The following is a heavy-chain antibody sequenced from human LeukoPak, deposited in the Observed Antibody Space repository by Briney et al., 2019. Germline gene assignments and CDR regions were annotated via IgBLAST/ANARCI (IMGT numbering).Heavy chain of an antibody. CDR1: GGSISSSSYY. CDR3: ARHSSVARSFYYYYYMDV. V-gene: IGHV4-39*01. J-gene: IGHJ6*03. Sequence: SETLSLTCTVSGGSISSSSYYWGWIRQPPGKGLEWIGEINHSGSTNYNPSLKSRVTISVDTSKNQFSLKLSSVTAADTAVYYCARHSSVARSFYYYYYMDVWGKGTTVTISS. D-gene: IGHD2-2*01. CDR2: INHSGST.